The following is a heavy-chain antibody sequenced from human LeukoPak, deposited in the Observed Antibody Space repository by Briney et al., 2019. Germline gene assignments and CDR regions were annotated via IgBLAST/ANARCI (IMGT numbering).Heavy chain of an antibody. J-gene: IGHJ3*02. CDR3: ARGYSSSWTPNDAFDI. CDR1: GGSISSYY. Sequence: SETLSLTCTVSGGSISSYYWSWIRQPPGKGLEWIGYIYYSGSTNYNPSLKSRVTMSVDTSKNQFSLKLSSVTAADTAVYYCARGYSSSWTPNDAFDIWGQGTMVTVSS. D-gene: IGHD6-13*01. CDR2: IYYSGST. V-gene: IGHV4-59*01.